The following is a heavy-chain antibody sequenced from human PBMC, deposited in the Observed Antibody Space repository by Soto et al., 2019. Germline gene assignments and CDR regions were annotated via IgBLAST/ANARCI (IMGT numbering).Heavy chain of an antibody. CDR3: ARDLALGDY. J-gene: IGHJ4*02. V-gene: IGHV3-7*01. CDR2: IKEDGSEI. CDR1: GFTFSSYW. Sequence: GGSLRLSCAASGFTFSSYWMSWVRQAPGKGLEWVANIKEDGSEIYYVDAVKGRFTISRDNAKNSLYLQMNSLRAEDTDVYYCARDLALGDYWGQGTLVTVSS.